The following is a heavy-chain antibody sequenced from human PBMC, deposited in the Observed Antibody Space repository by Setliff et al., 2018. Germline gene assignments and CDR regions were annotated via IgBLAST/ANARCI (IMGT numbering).Heavy chain of an antibody. D-gene: IGHD1-26*01. CDR3: ARSLVGATYSFYFDY. J-gene: IGHJ4*02. CDR1: GYSFSNFW. CDR2: IYPGDSPT. Sequence: GAALKISWKSSGYSFSNFWIGWVRQRPGKGLEWVGIIYPGDSPTRYSASFQGQVTMSADKSINTADLQWSNLQASDTARYYCARSLVGATYSFYFDYWGKGALVTVSS. V-gene: IGHV5-51*01.